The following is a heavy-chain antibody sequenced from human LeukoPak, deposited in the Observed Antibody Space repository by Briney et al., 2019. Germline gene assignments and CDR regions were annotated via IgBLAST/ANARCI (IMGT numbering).Heavy chain of an antibody. J-gene: IGHJ5*02. V-gene: IGHV1-2*02. CDR1: GYTFTGYY. Sequence: ASVKVSCKASGYTFTGYYMHWVRQAPGQGLEWMGWINPNSGGTNYAQKFQGRVTMTRDTSISTAYMELSRLRSDDTAVYYCARDFFHHKLLPGYSSGWGPHRRNWFDPWGQGTLVTVSS. D-gene: IGHD6-19*01. CDR2: INPNSGGT. CDR3: ARDFFHHKLLPGYSSGWGPHRRNWFDP.